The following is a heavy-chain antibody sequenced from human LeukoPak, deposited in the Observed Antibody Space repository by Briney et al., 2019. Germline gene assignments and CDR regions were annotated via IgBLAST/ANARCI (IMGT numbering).Heavy chain of an antibody. CDR3: ARDSVAAAIDY. CDR1: GFTFSDYY. D-gene: IGHD6-13*01. Sequence: GGSLRLSCAASGFTFSDYYMSWIRQAPGKGLEGVSYISSSGSTIYYADSVKGRFTIFRDNAKNSLYLQMNSLRAEDTAVYYCARDSVAAAIDYWGQGTLVTVSS. CDR2: ISSSGSTI. V-gene: IGHV3-11*01. J-gene: IGHJ4*02.